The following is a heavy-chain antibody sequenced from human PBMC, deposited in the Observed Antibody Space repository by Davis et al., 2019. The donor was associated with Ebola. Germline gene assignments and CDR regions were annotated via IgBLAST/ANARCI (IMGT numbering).Heavy chain of an antibody. CDR1: GGSISSHY. D-gene: IGHD3-3*01. CDR3: ARVFGSGYYPYYFDY. J-gene: IGHJ4*02. Sequence: PGGSLRLSCTVSGGSISSHYWSWIRQPPGKGLEWIGYIYYSGSTNYNPSLKSRVTISVDTSKNQFSLKLSSVTAADTAVYYCARVFGSGYYPYYFDYWGQGTLVTVSS. V-gene: IGHV4-59*11. CDR2: IYYSGST.